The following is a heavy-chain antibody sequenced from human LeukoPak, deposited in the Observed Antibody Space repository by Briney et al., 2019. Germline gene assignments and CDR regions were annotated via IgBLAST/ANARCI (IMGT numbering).Heavy chain of an antibody. CDR2: ISGSAATT. Sequence: PGGSLRLSCAASGFTFSTYGMTWVRQAPGKGLEWVSAISGSAATTFYADSVKGRFTISRDNSKNTLYLQMNSLKTEDTAVYYCTTDISSNKYYDFWSGPPGNDYWGQGTLVTVSS. V-gene: IGHV3-23*01. CDR3: TTDISSNKYYDFWSGPPGNDY. J-gene: IGHJ4*02. D-gene: IGHD3-3*01. CDR1: GFTFSTYG.